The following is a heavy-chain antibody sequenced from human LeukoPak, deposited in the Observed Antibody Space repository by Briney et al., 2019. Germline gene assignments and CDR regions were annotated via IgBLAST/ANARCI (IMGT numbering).Heavy chain of an antibody. V-gene: IGHV1-8*03. CDR3: ARGSFLSVKYTGIVGATLSAFDI. J-gene: IGHJ3*02. Sequence: GASVKVSCKASGYTFTGYHMHWVRQAPGQGLEWMGWISAYNGNTNYAQKLQGRVTITRNTSISTAYMELSSLTSEDTTVYYCARGSFLSVKYTGIVGATLSAFDIWGQGTMVTVSS. CDR2: ISAYNGNT. CDR1: GYTFTGYH. D-gene: IGHD1-26*01.